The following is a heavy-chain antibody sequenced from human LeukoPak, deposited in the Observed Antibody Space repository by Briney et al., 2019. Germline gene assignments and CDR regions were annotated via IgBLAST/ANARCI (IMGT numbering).Heavy chain of an antibody. D-gene: IGHD2/OR15-2a*01. CDR3: SRGCTTTACPSHD. J-gene: IGHJ4*02. Sequence: GGSLRLSCVGSGFTFSSSWMHWVRQSPGKGLVWVSRTNLDGFTAYADAVNGRFTISRDNAKNTLYLQMNSLRAEDTALYYCSRGCTTTACPSHDWGQGTLVTVSS. CDR2: TNLDGFTA. V-gene: IGHV3-74*01. CDR1: GFTFSSSW.